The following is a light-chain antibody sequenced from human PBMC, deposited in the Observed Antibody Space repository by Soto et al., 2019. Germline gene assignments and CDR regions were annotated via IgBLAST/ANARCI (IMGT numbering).Light chain of an antibody. CDR2: DAS. J-gene: IGKJ1*01. CDR1: QTISTW. Sequence: DTQVTQSPPTLSASVGDRVTITCRASQTISTWMAWYQQKPGKAPKLLVYDASTLQSGVASRFSGSGSGTEFTLTISSLQPDDFATYYCQDYTSYSEASGHGTMVDI. CDR3: QDYTSYSEA. V-gene: IGKV1-5*01.